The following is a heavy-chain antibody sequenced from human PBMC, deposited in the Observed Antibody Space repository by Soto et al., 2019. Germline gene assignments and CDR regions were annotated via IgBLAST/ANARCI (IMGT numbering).Heavy chain of an antibody. V-gene: IGHV4-4*07. J-gene: IGHJ6*01. Sequence: SETLSLTCNFSVVSIRSYYWSWIRQPAGKALEWIGRIYTSGTTNYNPSLKSRATILVDTSKNQFSLKLSSVTAADTAVYFCAREGASRFGM. CDR3: AREGASRFGM. CDR2: IYTSGTT. CDR1: VVSIRSYY. D-gene: IGHD1-26*01.